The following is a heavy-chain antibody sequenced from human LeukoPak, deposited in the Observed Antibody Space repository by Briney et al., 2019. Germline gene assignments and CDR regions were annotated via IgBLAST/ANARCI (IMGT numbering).Heavy chain of an antibody. CDR2: IIPIFGTA. CDR1: GGTFSCYA. CDR3: ARDVGIAVAGYYFDY. Sequence: SVKVSCKASGGTFSCYAISWVRQAPGQGLEWMGRIIPIFGTANYAQKFQGRVTITTDESTSTAYMELSSLRSEDTAVYYCARDVGIAVAGYYFDYWGQGTLVTVSS. J-gene: IGHJ4*02. V-gene: IGHV1-69*05. D-gene: IGHD6-19*01.